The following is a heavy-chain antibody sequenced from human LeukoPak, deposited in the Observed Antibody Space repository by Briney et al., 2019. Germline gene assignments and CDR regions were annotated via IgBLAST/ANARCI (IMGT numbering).Heavy chain of an antibody. J-gene: IGHJ6*03. V-gene: IGHV4-4*07. CDR2: IYTSGST. CDR3: ARDNKIAAAFTYYYYYYMDV. D-gene: IGHD6-13*01. CDR1: GGSISSYY. Sequence: SETLSLTCTVSGGSISSYYWSWIRQPAGKGLEWIGRIYTSGSTNYNPSLKSRVTMSVDTSKNQFSLKLSSVTAADTAVYYCARDNKIAAAFTYYYYYYMDVWGKGTTVTISS.